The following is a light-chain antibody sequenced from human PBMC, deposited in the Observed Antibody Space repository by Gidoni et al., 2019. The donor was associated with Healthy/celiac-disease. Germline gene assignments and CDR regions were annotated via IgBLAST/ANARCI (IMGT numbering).Light chain of an antibody. Sequence: EMVLTQSPGTLSLSPGERATLSCRASQSVSSSYLAWYQQKTGQAPRLLIYGASSRATGIPDRFSGSGSGTDFTLTISRLETEDFAVYYCQQYGSSPRLTFGGGTKVEIK. CDR2: GAS. V-gene: IGKV3-20*01. CDR3: QQYGSSPRLT. J-gene: IGKJ4*01. CDR1: QSVSSSY.